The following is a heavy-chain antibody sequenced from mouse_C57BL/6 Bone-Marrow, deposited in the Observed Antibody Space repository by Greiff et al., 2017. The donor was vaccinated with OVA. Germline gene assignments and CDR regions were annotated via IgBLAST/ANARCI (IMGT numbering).Heavy chain of an antibody. CDR2: IYPGDGDT. CDR1: GYAFSSSW. CDR3: ATGTNWYFDV. J-gene: IGHJ1*03. V-gene: IGHV1-82*01. Sequence: QVQLQQSGPELVKPGASVKISCKASGYAFSSSWMNWVKQRPGKGLEWIGRIYPGDGDTNYNGKFKGKATLTADKSSSTAYMQLSSLTSEDSAVYFCATGTNWYFDVWGTGTTVTVSS. D-gene: IGHD4-1*01.